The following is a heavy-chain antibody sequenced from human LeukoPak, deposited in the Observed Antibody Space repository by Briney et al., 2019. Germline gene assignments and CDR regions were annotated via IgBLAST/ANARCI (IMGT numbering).Heavy chain of an antibody. CDR3: ITEVARFGDKVGY. CDR1: GFTFSSYA. CDR2: IKSKTDGGTT. D-gene: IGHD3-10*01. J-gene: IGHJ4*02. Sequence: GGSLRLSCAASGFTFSSYAMSWVRQAPGKGLEWVGRIKSKTDGGTTDYAAPVKGRFTISRDDSKNTLYLQMNSLKTEDTAVYYCITEVARFGDKVGYWGQGTLVTVSS. V-gene: IGHV3-15*01.